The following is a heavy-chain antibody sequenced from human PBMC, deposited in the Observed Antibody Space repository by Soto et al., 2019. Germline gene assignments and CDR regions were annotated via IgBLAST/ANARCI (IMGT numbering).Heavy chain of an antibody. CDR1: GDSVTGHY. J-gene: IGHJ4*02. Sequence: SETLSHTCTVSGDSVTGHYWRWIRPPPGKGLEWIGYIYYNGNINYNPSLRSRVTISVDTSRSQFSLKLSSVTAADTAVYYCATHRYNVGWEHFDSWGQGSLVKVSS. V-gene: IGHV4-59*02. CDR3: ATHRYNVGWEHFDS. CDR2: IYYNGNI. D-gene: IGHD1-26*01.